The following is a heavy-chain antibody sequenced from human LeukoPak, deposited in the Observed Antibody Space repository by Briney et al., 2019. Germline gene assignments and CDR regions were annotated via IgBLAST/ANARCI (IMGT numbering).Heavy chain of an antibody. CDR3: ARFYYDSSGFDY. Sequence: GGSLRLSCAASGFTVSSNYMSWVRQAPGKGPEWVSVIYSGGSTYYADSVKGRFTISRHNSKNTLYLQMNSLRAEDTAVYYCARFYYDSSGFDYWGQGTLVTASS. CDR1: GFTVSSNY. J-gene: IGHJ4*02. CDR2: IYSGGST. V-gene: IGHV3-53*04. D-gene: IGHD3-22*01.